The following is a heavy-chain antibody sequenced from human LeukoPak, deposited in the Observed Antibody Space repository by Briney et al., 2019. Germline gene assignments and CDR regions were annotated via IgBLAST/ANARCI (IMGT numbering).Heavy chain of an antibody. D-gene: IGHD2-15*01. J-gene: IGHJ4*02. Sequence: GASVKVSCKTSGYTFTAHYIHWVRQAPGQGLEWTGWINPNSGGTNYAQQFQGRVTMTRDTSISTAYMELSRLRSDDTAVYYCARDLCSGGSCTDYWGQGTLVTVSS. CDR3: ARDLCSGGSCTDY. CDR1: GYTFTAHY. CDR2: INPNSGGT. V-gene: IGHV1-2*02.